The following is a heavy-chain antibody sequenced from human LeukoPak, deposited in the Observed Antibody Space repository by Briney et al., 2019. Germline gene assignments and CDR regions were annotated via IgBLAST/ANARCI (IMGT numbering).Heavy chain of an antibody. CDR2: IIPIFGTA. J-gene: IGHJ4*02. CDR3: ARDSGLRRTPRY. Sequence: GASVKVSCKASGYTFSSYAISWVRQAPGQGLEWMGGIIPIFGTANYAQKFQGRVTITADESTSTAYMELSSLRSEDTAVYYCARDSGLRRTPRYWGQGTLVTVSS. CDR1: GYTFSSYA. D-gene: IGHD4-17*01. V-gene: IGHV1-69*13.